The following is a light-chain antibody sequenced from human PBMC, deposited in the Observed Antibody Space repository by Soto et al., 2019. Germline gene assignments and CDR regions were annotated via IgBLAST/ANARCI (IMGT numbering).Light chain of an antibody. CDR2: LGS. CDR1: QSLLHSNGYNY. CDR3: MQDLQTPFT. V-gene: IGKV2-28*01. Sequence: DIVMTQSPLSLPVTPGEPASISCRSSQSLLHSNGYNYLDWYLQKPGQSPQLLIYLGSNRASGVPDRFSGSGSGTDFTLKISRVEAEEVGVYYCMQDLQTPFTFGPGTKVYIK. J-gene: IGKJ3*01.